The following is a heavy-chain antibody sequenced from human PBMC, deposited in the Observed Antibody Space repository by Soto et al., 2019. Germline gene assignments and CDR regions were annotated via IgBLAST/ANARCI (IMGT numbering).Heavy chain of an antibody. CDR2: TSYDGNNK. Sequence: QLQLVESGGGVVQPGTSLRLSCTASGFMFKSYVMHWVRQAPGKGLEWVALTSYDGNNKYYGDSVKGRFTVSRDNSKNTLHLQMDILRPEDTALYYCARWGTTGGFDLWGQGNLVSVSS. CDR1: GFMFKSYV. J-gene: IGHJ4*02. CDR3: ARWGTTGGFDL. V-gene: IGHV3-30*19. D-gene: IGHD3-16*01.